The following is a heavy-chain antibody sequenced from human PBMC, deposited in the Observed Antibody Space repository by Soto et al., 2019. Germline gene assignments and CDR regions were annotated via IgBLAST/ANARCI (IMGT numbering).Heavy chain of an antibody. V-gene: IGHV1-69*08. Sequence: SVKVSCKTSGGTFSKDIITWVRQAPGQGLEWMGRIIPLLDTTNYAQKFQGRVTLTRNTSASTAYMELSSLRSEDTAVYYCASCPQNCITTSPCCLFFDYWGQGTLVTVSS. CDR2: IIPLLDTT. CDR3: ASCPQNCITTSPCCLFFDY. CDR1: GGTFSKDI. D-gene: IGHD2-2*01. J-gene: IGHJ4*02.